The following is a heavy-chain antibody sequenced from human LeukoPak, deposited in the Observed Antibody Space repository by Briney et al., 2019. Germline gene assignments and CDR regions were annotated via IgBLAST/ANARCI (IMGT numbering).Heavy chain of an antibody. Sequence: GGSLRLSCAASGFTFSSSSMNWVRQAPGKGLEWVSYISSSSSTIHYAESVKGRFTISRDNAKNSLYLQMNSLRPEDTAVYYCVRHNAARAFDIWGQGTMVIVSS. CDR3: VRHNAARAFDI. V-gene: IGHV3-48*04. D-gene: IGHD1-1*01. CDR2: ISSSSSTI. CDR1: GFTFSSSS. J-gene: IGHJ3*02.